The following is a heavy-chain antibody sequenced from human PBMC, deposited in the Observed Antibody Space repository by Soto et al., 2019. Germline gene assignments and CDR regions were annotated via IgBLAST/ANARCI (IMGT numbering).Heavy chain of an antibody. CDR2: IYYSGST. Sequence: SETLSLTCTVSGGSISSYYWSWIRQPPGKGLEWIGYIYYSGSTNYNPSLKSRVTISVDTSKNQFSLKLSSVTAADTAVYYCARDSTGYSGYDRWLDPWGQGTLVTVSS. CDR3: ARDSTGYSGYDRWLDP. CDR1: GGSISSYY. D-gene: IGHD5-12*01. J-gene: IGHJ5*02. V-gene: IGHV4-59*01.